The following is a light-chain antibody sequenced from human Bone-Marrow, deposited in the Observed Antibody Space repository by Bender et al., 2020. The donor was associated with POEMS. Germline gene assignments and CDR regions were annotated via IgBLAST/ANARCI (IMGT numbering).Light chain of an antibody. V-gene: IGLV2-14*02. Sequence: QSALTQPASVSGSPGQSITISCTGTSSDVGSYDLVSWYQHHPGQAPKLMIHDVSNRPSGVSNRFSGSKSGNTASLTISGLQAEDEADYFCSSYAGNNNLEVFGTGTKVTVL. CDR1: SSDVGSYDL. CDR3: SSYAGNNNLEV. CDR2: DVS. J-gene: IGLJ1*01.